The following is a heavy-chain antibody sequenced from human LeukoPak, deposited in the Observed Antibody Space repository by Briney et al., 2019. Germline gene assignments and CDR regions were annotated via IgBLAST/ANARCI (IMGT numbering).Heavy chain of an antibody. CDR3: ARGESYSYGYVLAY. J-gene: IGHJ4*02. CDR1: GFTFSSYA. V-gene: IGHV3-30*04. D-gene: IGHD5-18*01. CDR2: ISYDGSNK. Sequence: GGSLRLSCAASGFTFSSYAMHWVRQAPGKGLEWVAVISYDGSNKYYADSVKGRFTISRDNSKNTLYLQMNSLRAEDTAVYYCARGESYSYGYVLAYWGQGTLDTVSS.